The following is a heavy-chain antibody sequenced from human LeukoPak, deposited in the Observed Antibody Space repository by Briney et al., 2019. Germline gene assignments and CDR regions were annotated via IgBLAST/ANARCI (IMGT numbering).Heavy chain of an antibody. CDR2: IFYSGTT. D-gene: IGHD2-8*01. CDR1: DASIRSHY. J-gene: IGHJ4*02. CDR3: ARDLMGGGFDY. Sequence: SETLSLTCTVSDASIRSHYWSRIRQPPGKGLEWIGYIFYSGTTYYNPSLKSRVTISADTSKNQISLRLSAVTAADTAMYYCARDLMGGGFDYWGQGTLVTVSS. V-gene: IGHV4-59*11.